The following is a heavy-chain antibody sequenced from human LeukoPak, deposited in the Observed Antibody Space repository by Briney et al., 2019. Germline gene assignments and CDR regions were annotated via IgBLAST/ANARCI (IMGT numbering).Heavy chain of an antibody. CDR1: GFTFDDYA. Sequence: GGSLRLSCAASGFTFDDYAMHWVRQAPGKGLEWVSGISWNSGSIGYADSVKGRFTISRDNSKNTLYLQMNSLRAEDTAVYYCADASGELHFQHWGQGTLVTVSS. CDR2: ISWNSGSI. V-gene: IGHV3-9*01. D-gene: IGHD1-14*01. J-gene: IGHJ1*01. CDR3: ADASGELHFQH.